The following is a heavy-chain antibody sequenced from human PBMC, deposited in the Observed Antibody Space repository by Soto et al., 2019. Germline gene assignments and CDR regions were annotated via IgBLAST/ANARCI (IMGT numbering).Heavy chain of an antibody. CDR2: IIPISGAV. CDR3: MRTTTAYTCCDL. CDR1: GGTFTNYA. V-gene: IGHV1-69*01. Sequence: QVQLVQSGAEVKKPGSSVKVSCKASGGTFTNYAINWVRQAPGQGLEWMGGIIPISGAVNYAQKFQGRVTITADESTSTVSMALCSLRSYSPAVYYFMRTTTAYTCCDLWGQGTLVTVSS. J-gene: IGHJ5*02. D-gene: IGHD2-2*02.